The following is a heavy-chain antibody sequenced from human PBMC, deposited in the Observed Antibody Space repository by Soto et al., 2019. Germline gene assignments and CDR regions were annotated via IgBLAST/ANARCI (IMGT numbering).Heavy chain of an antibody. D-gene: IGHD3-10*01. CDR2: IIPIFGTA. CDR1: GGTFSSYA. CDR3: ARIPPITMVRGAPYYFDY. Sequence: SVKVSCKASGGTFSSYAISWVRQAPGQGLEWMGGIIPIFGTANYAQKFQGRVTITADESTSTAYMELSSLRSEDTAVYYCARIPPITMVRGAPYYFDYWGQGTMVTVYS. V-gene: IGHV1-69*13. J-gene: IGHJ4*02.